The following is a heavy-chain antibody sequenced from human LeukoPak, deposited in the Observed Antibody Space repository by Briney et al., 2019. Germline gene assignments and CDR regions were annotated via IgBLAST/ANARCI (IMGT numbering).Heavy chain of an antibody. J-gene: IGHJ4*02. Sequence: SETLSLTCAVYGGSFSGYYWSWIRRPAGKGLEWIGRIYTSGSTNYNPSLKSRVTISVDTSKNQFSLKLSSVTAADTAVYYCARGGGGVITTSFDYWGQGTLVTVSS. CDR2: IYTSGST. CDR3: ARGGGGVITTSFDY. D-gene: IGHD3-10*01. V-gene: IGHV4-59*10. CDR1: GGSFSGYY.